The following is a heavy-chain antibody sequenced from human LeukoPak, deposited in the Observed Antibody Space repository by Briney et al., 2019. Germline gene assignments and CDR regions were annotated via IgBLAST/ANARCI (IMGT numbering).Heavy chain of an antibody. V-gene: IGHV6-1*01. D-gene: IGHD4-23*01. CDR3: AREDYGGYSGTFFDY. CDR2: TYYRSKWYN. J-gene: IGHJ4*02. Sequence: SQTLSLTCAISGDSVSSSSAAWNWIRQSPSRGLEWLVRTYYRSKWYNDYAISVRSRITINPDTSKNQFSLQLNSVTPEDTAVYYCAREDYGGYSGTFFDYWGQGILVTVSS. CDR1: GDSVSSSSAA.